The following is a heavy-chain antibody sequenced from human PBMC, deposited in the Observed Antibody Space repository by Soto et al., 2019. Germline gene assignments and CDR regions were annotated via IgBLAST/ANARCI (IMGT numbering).Heavy chain of an antibody. CDR3: ARSLEGTTVTNWFDP. CDR2: ITPVFGTA. CDR1: ADTFNSYS. J-gene: IGHJ5*02. Sequence: QVQLVQSGAEVKKPGSSVKVSCKASADTFNSYSLSWLRQAPGQRLEWMGGITPVFGTADYAQSFEDRLTITADDSTSKVYMELSSLRSDDTAVYSCARSLEGTTVTNWFDPWGQGALVTVSS. D-gene: IGHD4-17*01. V-gene: IGHV1-69*01.